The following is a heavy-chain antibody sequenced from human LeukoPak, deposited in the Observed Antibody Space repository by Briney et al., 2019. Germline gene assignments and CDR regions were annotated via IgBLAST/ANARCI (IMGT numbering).Heavy chain of an antibody. CDR2: IVVGSGNT. CDR1: GFTFTSSA. V-gene: IGHV1-58*01. CDR3: AADRLPRPYCSSTSCYGL. D-gene: IGHD2-2*01. J-gene: IGHJ4*02. Sequence: SVKVPCKASGFTFTSSAVQWVRQARGQRLEWIGWIVVGSGNTNYAQKFQERVTITRDMSTSTAYMELSSLRSEDTAVYYCAADRLPRPYCSSTSCYGLWGQGTLVTVSS.